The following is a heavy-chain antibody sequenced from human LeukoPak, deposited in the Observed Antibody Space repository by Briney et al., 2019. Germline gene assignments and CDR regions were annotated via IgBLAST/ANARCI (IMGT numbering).Heavy chain of an antibody. CDR3: AKHIYGVVSIQQ. J-gene: IGHJ1*01. D-gene: IGHD3-3*01. CDR1: GFAFRDAW. Sequence: GGSLRLSCAASGFAFRDAWMTWVRQAPGKGLEWVGRIRSKTDGGTTDYAVSVQGRFTISRDDSKNTLYLQMSSLKTEDTAVYYCAKHIYGVVSIQQWGQGTLVTVSS. V-gene: IGHV3-15*01. CDR2: IRSKTDGGTT.